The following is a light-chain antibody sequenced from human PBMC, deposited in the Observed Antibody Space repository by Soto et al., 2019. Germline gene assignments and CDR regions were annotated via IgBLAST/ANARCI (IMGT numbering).Light chain of an antibody. J-gene: IGKJ4*02. CDR1: QSIAYW. CDR3: KQYNSFSKT. Sequence: DIQMTQSPSRLSAYVAQTVLITCRASQSIAYWLAWYQQKPGKAPNLLIYAASTLETGVPSRFSGSGYGTEFTLTIASLQPDDSATYYCKQYNSFSKTFGRGTKVDIK. CDR2: AAS. V-gene: IGKV1-5*01.